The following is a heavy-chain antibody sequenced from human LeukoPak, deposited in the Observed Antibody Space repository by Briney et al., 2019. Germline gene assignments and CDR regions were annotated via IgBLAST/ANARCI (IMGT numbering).Heavy chain of an antibody. V-gene: IGHV4-59*01. CDR2: IYYSGGTSYNPST. D-gene: IGHD1-26*01. CDR1: GGSISSYY. Sequence: SETLSLTCTVSGGSISSYYWTWIRQSPGKTLEWLAYIYYSGGTSYNPSTNYNPSLKSRLTISLDTSKNQFSLKLNSVTAADTAVYFCARTVGSTTRIDYWGQGKLVTVSS. J-gene: IGHJ4*02. CDR3: ARTVGSTTRIDY.